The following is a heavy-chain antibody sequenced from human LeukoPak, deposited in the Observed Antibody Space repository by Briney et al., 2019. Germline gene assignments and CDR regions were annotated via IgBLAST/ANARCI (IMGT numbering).Heavy chain of an antibody. CDR2: FDPEDGET. V-gene: IGHV1-24*01. D-gene: IGHD3-10*01. CDR1: GYTLTELS. CDR3: ATEAGYGSGSSPGVFDY. J-gene: IGHJ4*02. Sequence: ASVKVSCKVSGYTLTELSMHWVRQAPGKGLEWMGGFDPEDGETIYAQKFQGRVTMTEDTSTDTAYMELSSLRSEDTAVYYCATEAGYGSGSSPGVFDYWGQGTLVTVSS.